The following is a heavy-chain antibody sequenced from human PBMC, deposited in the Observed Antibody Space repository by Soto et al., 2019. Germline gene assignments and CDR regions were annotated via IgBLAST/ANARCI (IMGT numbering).Heavy chain of an antibody. CDR2: MNPNSGNT. CDR1: GYTFTSYD. D-gene: IGHD3-16*02. CDR3: ARVDDYVWGSFRP. J-gene: IGHJ4*02. V-gene: IGHV1-8*01. Sequence: ASVKVSCKASGYTFTSYDINWVRQATGQGLEWMGWMNPNSGNTGYAQKFQGRVTMTRNTSISTAYMELRGLRSDDTAVYYCARVDDYVWGSFRPWGQGTQVTVSS.